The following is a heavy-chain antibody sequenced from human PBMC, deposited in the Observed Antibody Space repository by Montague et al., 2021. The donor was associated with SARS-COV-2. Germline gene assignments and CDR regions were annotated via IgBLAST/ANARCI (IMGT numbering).Heavy chain of an antibody. CDR3: ARGRTVTTFYYYYGMDV. J-gene: IGHJ6*02. CDR2: INHSGST. CDR1: GGSFSGYY. D-gene: IGHD4-17*01. Sequence: SETLSLTCAVSGGSFSGYYWSWIRQRQGKGLEWIGEINHSGSTNYNPSLKSRVTISVDTSKNQFSLKLSSVTAADTAVYYCARGRTVTTFYYYYGMDVWGQGTTVTVSS. V-gene: IGHV4-34*01.